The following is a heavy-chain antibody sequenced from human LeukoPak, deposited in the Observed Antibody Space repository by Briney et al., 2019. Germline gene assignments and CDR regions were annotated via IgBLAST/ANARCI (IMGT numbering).Heavy chain of an antibody. CDR2: INPNSGGA. Sequence: ASVKVSCKASGYTLMDYYIHWVRQAPGQGLEWKGRINPNSGGANYAQKLYGRVTLTRDTSINTAYMELSRLTSDDTAMYYCTREGTHGDHTYWGQGTLVTVSS. D-gene: IGHD4-17*01. CDR3: TREGTHGDHTY. CDR1: GYTLMDYY. J-gene: IGHJ4*02. V-gene: IGHV1-2*06.